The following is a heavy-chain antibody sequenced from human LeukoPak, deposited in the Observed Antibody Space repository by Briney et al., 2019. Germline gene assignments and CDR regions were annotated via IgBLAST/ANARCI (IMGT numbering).Heavy chain of an antibody. CDR2: IIPILGIA. J-gene: IGHJ4*02. V-gene: IGHV1-69*04. D-gene: IGHD4-11*01. Sequence: ASVKVSCKASGYTFTGYYMHWVRQAPGQGLEWMGRIIPILGIANYAQKFQGRVTITADKSTSTAYMELRSLRSDDTAVYYCARDLGYSNSSPPDYWGQGTLVTVSS. CDR1: GYTFTGYY. CDR3: ARDLGYSNSSPPDY.